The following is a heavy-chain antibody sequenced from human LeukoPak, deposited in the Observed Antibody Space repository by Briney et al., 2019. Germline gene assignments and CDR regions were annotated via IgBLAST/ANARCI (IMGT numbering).Heavy chain of an antibody. J-gene: IGHJ4*02. CDR2: VTYSGST. CDR3: ARLNPSLDILTGYYIDY. D-gene: IGHD3-9*01. V-gene: IGHV4-59*12. CDR1: GGSIGNFY. Sequence: SETLSLTCTVSGGSIGNFYWTWIRQPPGRGLEWIGFVTYSGSTNYNPSLKNRVTISVDTSKNQFSLRLSSVAAADTAVYFCARLNPSLDILTGYYIDYWGQGTLVPVSS.